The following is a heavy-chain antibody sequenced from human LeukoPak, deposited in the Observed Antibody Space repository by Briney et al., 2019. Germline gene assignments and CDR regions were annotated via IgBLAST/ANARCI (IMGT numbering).Heavy chain of an antibody. CDR3: ARAEIVCGGDWYSYHYYYGMEV. Sequence: SETLSLTCTVSGGSISSGDYCWSWIRQPPGKGLEWIGYIYYSGSTYYNPSLKSRVTISIDTSKNQFSLKLSSVTAADTAVYYCARAEIVCGGDWYSYHYYYGMEVWGQGTTVTVSS. CDR1: GGSISSGDYC. J-gene: IGHJ6*02. V-gene: IGHV4-30-4*01. D-gene: IGHD2-21*02. CDR2: IYYSGST.